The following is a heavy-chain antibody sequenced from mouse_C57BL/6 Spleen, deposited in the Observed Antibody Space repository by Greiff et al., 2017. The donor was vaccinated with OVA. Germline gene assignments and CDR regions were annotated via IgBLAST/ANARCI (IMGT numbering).Heavy chain of an antibody. CDR1: GYTFTDYY. Sequence: QVQLQQSGAELVRPGASVKLSCKASGYTFTDYYINWVKQRPGQGLEWIARIYPGSGNTYYNEKFKGKATLTAEKSSSTAYMQLSSLTSEDSAVYFCARYDYDAGFDYWGQGTTLTVSS. CDR2: IYPGSGNT. V-gene: IGHV1-76*01. J-gene: IGHJ2*01. CDR3: ARYDYDAGFDY. D-gene: IGHD2-4*01.